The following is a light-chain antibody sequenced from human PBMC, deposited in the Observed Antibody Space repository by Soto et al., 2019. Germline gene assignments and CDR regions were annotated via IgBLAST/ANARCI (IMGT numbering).Light chain of an antibody. J-gene: IGKJ5*01. Sequence: DIQMTQSPSSLSASVGDRVTITCRASKGISNYLAWFQQKPGKAPESLIYAASSLQSGVPSKFSGGGSGTDFTLTISSLQPEDFATYYCQQYNSYPLTFGQGTRLEIK. CDR3: QQYNSYPLT. V-gene: IGKV1-16*02. CDR1: KGISNY. CDR2: AAS.